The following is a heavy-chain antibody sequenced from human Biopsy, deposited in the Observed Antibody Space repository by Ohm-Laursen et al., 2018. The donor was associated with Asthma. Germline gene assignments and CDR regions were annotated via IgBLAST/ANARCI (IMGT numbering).Heavy chain of an antibody. CDR2: DHEEGGT. V-gene: IGHV1-24*01. Sequence: ASVKVSCKISGYSLTDLSLHWVRQAPGQGLEWMGHDHEEGGTVNARRFQGRVTMTEDTSTDTAYMELSSLSSDDTAVYYCASDFPKDYVRYNFQFWGQGTLVTVSS. CDR1: GYSLTDLS. J-gene: IGHJ4*02. D-gene: IGHD4-17*01. CDR3: ASDFPKDYVRYNFQF.